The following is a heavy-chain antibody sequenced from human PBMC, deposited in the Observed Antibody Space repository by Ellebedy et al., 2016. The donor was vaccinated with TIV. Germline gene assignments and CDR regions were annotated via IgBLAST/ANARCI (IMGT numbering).Heavy chain of an antibody. Sequence: GESLKISCAASGFTFSNYWMYWVRQGPGKGLVWVSRIMSDGITTSYADSVKGRFTISRDNAKNTLFLQMNSLRAEDSAVYFCARDVNFNFGDNWGQGTLVTVSS. V-gene: IGHV3-74*01. CDR1: GFTFSNYW. CDR3: ARDVNFNFGDN. D-gene: IGHD4-23*01. J-gene: IGHJ4*02. CDR2: IMSDGITT.